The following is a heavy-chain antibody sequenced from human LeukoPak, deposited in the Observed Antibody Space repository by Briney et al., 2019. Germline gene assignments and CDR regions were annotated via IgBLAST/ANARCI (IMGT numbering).Heavy chain of an antibody. J-gene: IGHJ3*02. Sequence: SETLSLTCAVYGGSFSGYYWSWIRQPPGKGLEWIGCIYYSGSTYYNPSLKSRVTISVDMAKNQFSLRLASVTAADTAVYYCARKNDFDIWGQGTLVTVSS. CDR3: ARKNDFDI. CDR1: GGSFSGYY. V-gene: IGHV4-59*01. D-gene: IGHD2/OR15-2a*01. CDR2: IYYSGST.